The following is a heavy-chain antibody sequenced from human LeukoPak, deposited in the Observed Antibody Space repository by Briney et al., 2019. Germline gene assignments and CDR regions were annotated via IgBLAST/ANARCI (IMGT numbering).Heavy chain of an antibody. J-gene: IGHJ3*02. D-gene: IGHD3-3*01. CDR1: GYTLSGYY. Sequence: ASVKVSCKASGYTLSGYYMQWVRQAAGQALEWMGWITPDSGGTDYAEKFQGRVTMTRDTPISTAYMELSRLRSDDTAVYYCAGSDYDFWSGYLGIWGQGTMVSVCS. V-gene: IGHV1-2*02. CDR2: ITPDSGGT. CDR3: AGSDYDFWSGYLGI.